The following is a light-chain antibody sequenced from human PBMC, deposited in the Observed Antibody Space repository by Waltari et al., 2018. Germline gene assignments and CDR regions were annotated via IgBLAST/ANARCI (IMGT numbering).Light chain of an antibody. CDR3: QQYNSYSPT. V-gene: IGKV1-5*03. CDR1: QSISSW. CDR2: KAS. J-gene: IGKJ1*01. Sequence: DLQITQSPSTLSASVGNRGHLTCRASQSISSWLAWYQQKPGKAPKLLIYKASSLESGVPSRFSGSGSGTEFTLTISSLQPDDFATYYCQQYNSYSPTFGQGTKVEIK.